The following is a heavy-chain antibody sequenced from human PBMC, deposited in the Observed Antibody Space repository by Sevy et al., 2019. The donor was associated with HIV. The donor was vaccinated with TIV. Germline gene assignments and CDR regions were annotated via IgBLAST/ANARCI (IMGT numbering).Heavy chain of an antibody. J-gene: IGHJ3*01. Sequence: GGSLRLSCAASGFTFSSYAMSWVRQAPGKGLEWVSAISGSGGSTYYADSVKGRFTISRDNSKNTLYLQMNSLRAEDMAVYYCAKDALNWNYESAFDLWGQGTMVTVSS. CDR3: AKDALNWNYESAFDL. CDR2: ISGSGGST. CDR1: GFTFSSYA. D-gene: IGHD1-7*01. V-gene: IGHV3-23*01.